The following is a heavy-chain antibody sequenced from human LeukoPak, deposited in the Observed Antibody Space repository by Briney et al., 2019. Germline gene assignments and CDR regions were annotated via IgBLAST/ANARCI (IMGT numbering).Heavy chain of an antibody. CDR2: ISAYNGNT. CDR1: GYTFTSYG. D-gene: IGHD3-3*01. Sequence: ASVKVSCKASGYTFTSYGISWVRQAPGQGLEWMGWISAYNGNTNYAQKLQGRVTMTTDTSTSTAYMGLRSLRSDDTAVYYCARVAGPVFDFWSGYGYWGQGTLVTVSS. J-gene: IGHJ4*02. CDR3: ARVAGPVFDFWSGYGY. V-gene: IGHV1-18*01.